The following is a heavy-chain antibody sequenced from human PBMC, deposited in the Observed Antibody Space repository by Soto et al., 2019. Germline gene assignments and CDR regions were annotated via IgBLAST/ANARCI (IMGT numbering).Heavy chain of an antibody. CDR2: IYSGGST. V-gene: IGHV3-53*01. CDR1: GFTVSSNY. D-gene: IGHD3-22*01. Sequence: EVQLVESGGGLIQPGGSLRLSCAASGFTVSSNYMSWVRQAPGKGLEWVSVIYSGGSTYYADSVKGRFTISRDNSKNTLYRQMNSLRAEDAAVYYCARDRVESGYPEYCQRWGQGTLVTVSS. J-gene: IGHJ1*01. CDR3: ARDRVESGYPEYCQR.